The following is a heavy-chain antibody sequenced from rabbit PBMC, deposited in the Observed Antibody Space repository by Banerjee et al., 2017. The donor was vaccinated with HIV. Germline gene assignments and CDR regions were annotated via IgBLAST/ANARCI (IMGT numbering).Heavy chain of an antibody. J-gene: IGHJ4*01. Sequence: QEQLVESGGDLVKPAGSLTLTCTASGFSFSNKYVMCWVRQAPGKGLEWIACINTSSGNTVYASWAKGRFTISKASWTTVTLQMTSLTAADTASYFCARDVAGVIGWNINLWGPGTLVTVS. D-gene: IGHD4-1*01. CDR1: GFSFSNKYV. CDR2: INTSSGNT. CDR3: ARDVAGVIGWNINL. V-gene: IGHV1S45*01.